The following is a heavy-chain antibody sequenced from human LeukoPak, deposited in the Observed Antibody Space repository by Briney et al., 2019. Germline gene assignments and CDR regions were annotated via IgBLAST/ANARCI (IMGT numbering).Heavy chain of an antibody. V-gene: IGHV3-21*01. CDR2: ISSSSSYI. CDR1: GFTFSDYT. J-gene: IGHJ6*03. Sequence: GGSLRLSCADSGFTFSDYTMNWVRQAPGKGLEWVSSISSSSSYIYYADSVKGRFTISRDNAKNSLYLQMNSLRVEDTAVYYCARAGSAYSYYYYVDVWGKGTTVTISS. D-gene: IGHD1-14*01. CDR3: ARAGSAYSYYYYVDV.